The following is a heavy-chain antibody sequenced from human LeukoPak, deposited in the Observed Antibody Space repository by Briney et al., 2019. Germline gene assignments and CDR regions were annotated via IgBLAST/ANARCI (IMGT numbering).Heavy chain of an antibody. CDR3: AKDLPGLHDAFDI. CDR1: GFTFSRYG. CDR2: ITGSGGST. Sequence: GGSLRLSCVASGFTFSRYGIHWVRQAPGKGLEWVSGITGSGGSTYYADFVKGRFTISRDNSKNTVYMQMNSLRAEDTAIYYCAKDLPGLHDAFDIWGQGTMVTVSS. V-gene: IGHV3-23*01. D-gene: IGHD1-14*01. J-gene: IGHJ3*02.